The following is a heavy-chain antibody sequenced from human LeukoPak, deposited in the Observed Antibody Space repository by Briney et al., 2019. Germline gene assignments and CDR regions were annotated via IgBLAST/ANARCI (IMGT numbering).Heavy chain of an antibody. J-gene: IGHJ4*02. CDR3: ARVVAGTFDY. CDR2: INSDGSST. V-gene: IGHV3-74*01. Sequence: PGGSLRLSWAASGFTFSSYWMDWVRQAPGKGVVGVSRINSDGSSTSHADSGKGRFPSPRDNDKNSLYLQMNSLRAEDTAVYYCARVVAGTFDYWGQGTLVTVSS. D-gene: IGHD2-15*01. CDR1: GFTFSSYW.